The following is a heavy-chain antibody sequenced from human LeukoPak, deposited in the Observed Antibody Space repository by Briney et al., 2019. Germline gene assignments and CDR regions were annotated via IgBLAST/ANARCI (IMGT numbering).Heavy chain of an antibody. J-gene: IGHJ6*03. V-gene: IGHV1-69*05. CDR1: GGTFSSYA. D-gene: IGHD3-10*01. CDR2: IIPIFGTA. CDR3: ARGTVVRGVIYHYYYMDV. Sequence: SVKVSCKASGGTFSSYAISWVRQAPGQGLEWMGGIIPIFGTANYAQKFQGRATITTDESTSTAYMELSSLRSEDTAVYYCARGTVVRGVIYHYYYMDVWGKGTTVTVSS.